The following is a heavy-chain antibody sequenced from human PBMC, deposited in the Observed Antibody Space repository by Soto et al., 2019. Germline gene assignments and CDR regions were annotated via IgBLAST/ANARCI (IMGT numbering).Heavy chain of an antibody. CDR1: GFTFSNFA. CDR2: ISHDGDNQ. D-gene: IGHD6-13*01. Sequence: QVQLVESGGGVVQPGRSLRVSCVASGFTFSNFAMYWVRQAPGKGLEWVALISHDGDNQYYADSLKGRFTVSRDNSKSTLYLQMLSPRPDDTAIYYCARRIPVSGPYGAFDLWGQGTMVTVSS. CDR3: ARRIPVSGPYGAFDL. J-gene: IGHJ3*01. V-gene: IGHV3-30*03.